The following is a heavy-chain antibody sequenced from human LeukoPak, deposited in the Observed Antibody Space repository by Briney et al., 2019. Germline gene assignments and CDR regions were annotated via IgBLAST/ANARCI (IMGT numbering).Heavy chain of an antibody. CDR2: IYYSGST. CDR1: GGSISSSSYY. D-gene: IGHD1-26*01. V-gene: IGHV4-39*01. Sequence: SETLSLTCTVSGGSISSSSYYWGWIRQPPGKGLAWIGSIYYSGSTYYNPSLKSRVTISVDTSKNQFSLKLSSVTAADTAVYYCARIQGPGSYFDYWGQGTLVTVSS. J-gene: IGHJ4*02. CDR3: ARIQGPGSYFDY.